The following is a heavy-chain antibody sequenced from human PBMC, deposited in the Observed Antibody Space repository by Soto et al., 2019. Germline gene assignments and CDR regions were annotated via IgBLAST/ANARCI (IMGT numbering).Heavy chain of an antibody. J-gene: IGHJ6*03. CDR3: AKDGVYCSSTSCNYYYYYYMDV. D-gene: IGHD2-2*01. Sequence: SGGSLRLSCAASGFTFSSYSMNWVRQAPGKGLEWVSSISSSSSYIYYADSVKGRFTISRDNSKNTLYLQMNSLRAEDTAVYYCAKDGVYCSSTSCNYYYYYYMDVWGKGTTVTVSS. V-gene: IGHV3-21*04. CDR1: GFTFSSYS. CDR2: ISSSSSYI.